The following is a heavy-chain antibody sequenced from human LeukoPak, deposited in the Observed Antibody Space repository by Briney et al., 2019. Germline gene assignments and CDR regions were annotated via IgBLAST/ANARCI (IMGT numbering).Heavy chain of an antibody. CDR1: GGTLSRYA. Sequence: ASVKDSCKASGGTLSRYAISWVRQAPGQGLEWMGGIIPIFGTANYAQKFQGRVTITTDESTSTAYMELSSLRSEDTAVYYCARDVTLRHSSSWYQGLGYWGQGTLVTVSS. D-gene: IGHD6-13*01. J-gene: IGHJ4*02. CDR3: ARDVTLRHSSSWYQGLGY. CDR2: IIPIFGTA. V-gene: IGHV1-69*05.